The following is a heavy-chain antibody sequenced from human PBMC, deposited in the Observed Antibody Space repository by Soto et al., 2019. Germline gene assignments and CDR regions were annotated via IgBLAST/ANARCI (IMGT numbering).Heavy chain of an antibody. Sequence: PSETLSLTCTVSGGSISSYYWSWIRQPPGKGLEWIGYIYYSGSTNYNPSLKSRVTISVDTSKNQFSLKLSSVTAADTAVYYCARGPAGMATIRGNFDYWGQGXLVTVYS. J-gene: IGHJ4*02. V-gene: IGHV4-59*01. D-gene: IGHD5-12*01. CDR2: IYYSGST. CDR3: ARGPAGMATIRGNFDY. CDR1: GGSISSYY.